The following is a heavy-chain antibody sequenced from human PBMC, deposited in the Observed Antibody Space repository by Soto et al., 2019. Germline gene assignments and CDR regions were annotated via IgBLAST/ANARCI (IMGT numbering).Heavy chain of an antibody. CDR1: GGSIRNSNYY. CDR3: ARFTAVTTGNNWFDP. V-gene: IGHV4-39*01. CDR2: IFYTGIT. Sequence: QLQLQESGPGLLKPSETLSLTCTVSGGSIRNSNYYWGWIRQPPGKGLEWIGTIFYTGITYYNPSLTSRVTLSVDTSKNQVSLRLSSVTAADTGVYYCARFTAVTTGNNWFDPWGQGTPVTVSS. D-gene: IGHD4-17*01. J-gene: IGHJ5*02.